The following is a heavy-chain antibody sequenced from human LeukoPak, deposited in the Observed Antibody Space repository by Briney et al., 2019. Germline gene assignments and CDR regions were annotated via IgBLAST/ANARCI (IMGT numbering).Heavy chain of an antibody. J-gene: IGHJ4*02. CDR1: GFTFSSYS. CDR2: ISSSSSYI. V-gene: IGHV3-21*01. Sequence: GGSLRLSCAASGFTFSSYSMNWVRQAPGKVLEWVSSISSSSSYIYYADSVKGRFTISRDNAKNSLYLQMNSLRAEDTAVYYCARARSIGSFDYWGQGTLVTVSS. D-gene: IGHD3-16*02. CDR3: ARARSIGSFDY.